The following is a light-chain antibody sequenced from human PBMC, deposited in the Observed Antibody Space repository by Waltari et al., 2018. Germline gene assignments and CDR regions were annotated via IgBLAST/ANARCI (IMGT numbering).Light chain of an antibody. CDR1: QAISHS. CDR3: QQYFRIPFT. CDR2: ASS. V-gene: IGKV1-NL1*01. J-gene: IGKJ4*01. Sequence: DIQMTQSPSSLSGSIGDRVTITCRASQAISHSLAWYQEKPGKVPKLLIYASSRLESGVPSRFSGSVSGTGYTLTISSLQAEDFATYYCQQYFRIPFTFGGGTKVDIK.